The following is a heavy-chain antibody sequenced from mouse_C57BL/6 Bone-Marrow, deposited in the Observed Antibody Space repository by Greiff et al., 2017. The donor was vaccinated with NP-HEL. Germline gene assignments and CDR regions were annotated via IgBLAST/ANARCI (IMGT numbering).Heavy chain of an antibody. CDR3: ARAPIYYYGSSYAMDY. CDR1: GYSITSGYY. J-gene: IGHJ4*01. V-gene: IGHV3-6*01. CDR2: ISYDGSN. Sequence: EVQRVESGPGLVKPSQSLSLTCSVTGYSITSGYYWNWIRQFPGNKLEWMGYISYDGSNNYNPSLKNRISITRDTSKNQFFLKLNSVTTEDTATYYCARAPIYYYGSSYAMDYWGQGTSVPVSS. D-gene: IGHD1-1*01.